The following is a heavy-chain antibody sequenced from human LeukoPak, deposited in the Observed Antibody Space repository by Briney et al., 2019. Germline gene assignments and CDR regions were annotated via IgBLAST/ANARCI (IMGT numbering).Heavy chain of an antibody. V-gene: IGHV4-34*01. CDR3: ARGGDYYDSSGQPRGFDY. J-gene: IGHJ4*02. Sequence: PSETLSLTCAVYGGSFSGCYWSWIRQPPGKGLEWIGEINHSGSTNYNPSLKSRVTISVDTSKNQFSLKLSSVTAADTAVYYCARGGDYYDSSGQPRGFDYWGQGTLVTVSS. CDR2: INHSGST. D-gene: IGHD3-22*01. CDR1: GGSFSGCY.